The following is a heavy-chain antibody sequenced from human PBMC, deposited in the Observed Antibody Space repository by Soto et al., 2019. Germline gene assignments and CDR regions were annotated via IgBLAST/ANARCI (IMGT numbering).Heavy chain of an antibody. J-gene: IGHJ4*02. CDR3: ARAPGMTIFGAVKEAFDY. CDR2: INGGSGNT. Sequence: ASVKVSCKASGYIFTRYTIHWVRQAPGQSLEWMGWINGGSGNTQYSQHFQGRVTISRDTSANIAYMELSSLRSEDTAVYYCARAPGMTIFGAVKEAFDYWGQGTLVTVSS. V-gene: IGHV1-3*01. D-gene: IGHD3-3*01. CDR1: GYIFTRYT.